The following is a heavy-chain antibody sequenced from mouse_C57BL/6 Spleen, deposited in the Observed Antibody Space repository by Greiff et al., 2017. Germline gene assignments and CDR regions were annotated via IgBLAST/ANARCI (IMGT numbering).Heavy chain of an antibody. CDR1: GYTFTSYW. J-gene: IGHJ4*01. CDR2: IDPNSGGT. CDR3: ARGDYGSRGYAMDY. V-gene: IGHV1-72*01. Sequence: QVQLQQSGAELVKPGASVELSCKASGYTFTSYWMHWVKQRPGRGLEWIGRIDPNSGGTKYNEKFKSKATLTVDKPSSTAYMQLSSLTSEDSAVXYCARGDYGSRGYAMDYWGQGTSVTVSS. D-gene: IGHD1-1*01.